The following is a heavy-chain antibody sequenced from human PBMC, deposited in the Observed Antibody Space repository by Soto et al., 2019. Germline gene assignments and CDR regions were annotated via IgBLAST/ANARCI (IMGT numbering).Heavy chain of an antibody. CDR1: GYTLTELS. Sequence: ASVKVSCKVSGYTLTELSMHWVRQAPGKGLEWMGGFDPEDGETIYAQKFQGRVTMTEDTSTDTAYMELSSLRSEDTAVYYCATVIPCCSTSCYFGGFYFDYWGQGNLVTVSS. D-gene: IGHD2-2*01. CDR3: ATVIPCCSTSCYFGGFYFDY. CDR2: FDPEDGET. V-gene: IGHV1-24*01. J-gene: IGHJ4*02.